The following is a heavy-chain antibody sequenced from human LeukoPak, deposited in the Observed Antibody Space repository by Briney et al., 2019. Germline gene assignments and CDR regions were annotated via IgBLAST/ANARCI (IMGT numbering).Heavy chain of an antibody. D-gene: IGHD3-10*01. CDR3: ARGQKYRNGYTVTELGSGYFDY. Sequence: SETLSLTCAVSRGSIFSSNWWSWVRQPPGKGLEWIGQIFPGGSTTYSPSLKSRVTISVDKSKNQFSLTLSSVTAADTAVYYCARGQKYRNGYTVTELGSGYFDYWGQGTLVTVSS. J-gene: IGHJ4*02. V-gene: IGHV4-4*02. CDR1: RGSIFSSNW. CDR2: IFPGGST.